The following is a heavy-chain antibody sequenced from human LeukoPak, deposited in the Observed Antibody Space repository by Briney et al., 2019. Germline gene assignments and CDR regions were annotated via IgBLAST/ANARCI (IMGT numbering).Heavy chain of an antibody. J-gene: IGHJ4*02. V-gene: IGHV1-69*04. CDR2: IIPILGIA. CDR3: ARQGDLYYDSSGTD. CDR1: GGTFSSYA. D-gene: IGHD3-22*01. Sequence: SVKVSCKASGGTFSSYAISWVRQAPGQGLEWMGRIIPILGIANYAQKFQGRVTITADKSTSTAYMELSSLRSEDTAVYYCARQGDLYYDSSGTDWGQGTLVTASS.